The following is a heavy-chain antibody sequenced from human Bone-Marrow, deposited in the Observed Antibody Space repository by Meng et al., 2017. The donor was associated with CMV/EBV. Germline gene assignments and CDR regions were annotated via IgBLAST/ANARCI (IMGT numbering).Heavy chain of an antibody. CDR1: GFTFSSYS. D-gene: IGHD6-13*01. V-gene: IGHV3-21*01. CDR3: ARDYAENEAAAGKDLFDY. Sequence: GGSLRLSCAASGFTFSSYSMNWVRQAPGKGLEWVSSISSSSSYIYYADSVKGRFTISRDNAKNSLYLQMNSLRAEDTAVYYCARDYAENEAAAGKDLFDYWGQGTLVTVSS. J-gene: IGHJ4*02. CDR2: ISSSSSYI.